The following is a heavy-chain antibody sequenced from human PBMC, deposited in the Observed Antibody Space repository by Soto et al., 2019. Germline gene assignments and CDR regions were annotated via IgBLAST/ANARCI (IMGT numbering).Heavy chain of an antibody. V-gene: IGHV3-30*18. CDR2: ISSDGSDK. D-gene: IGHD2-15*01. CDR3: EKGSEVARQELDY. J-gene: IGHJ4*02. Sequence: QVQLVESGGGVVQPGRSLRLSCAASGFSFSNCGMHWVRQAPGKGLEWVAAISSDGSDKYYSESVKGRFTISRDNSKNTLFLQMNSLRVEDTAVYYCEKGSEVARQELDYWGQGTLVTVSS. CDR1: GFSFSNCG.